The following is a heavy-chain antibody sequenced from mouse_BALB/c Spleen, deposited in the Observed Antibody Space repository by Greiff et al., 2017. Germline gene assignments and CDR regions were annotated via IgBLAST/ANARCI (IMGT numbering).Heavy chain of an antibody. V-gene: IGHV7-1*02. J-gene: IGHJ4*01. CDR1: GFTFSDFY. CDR3: ARDAMITTDYYAMDY. D-gene: IGHD2-4*01. Sequence: EVKLVESGGGLVQPGGSLRLSCATSGFTFSDFYMEWVRQPPGKRLEWIAASRNKANDYTTEYSASVKGRFIVSRDTSQSILYLQMNALRAEDTAIYYCARDAMITTDYYAMDYWGQGTSVTVSS. CDR2: SRNKANDYTT.